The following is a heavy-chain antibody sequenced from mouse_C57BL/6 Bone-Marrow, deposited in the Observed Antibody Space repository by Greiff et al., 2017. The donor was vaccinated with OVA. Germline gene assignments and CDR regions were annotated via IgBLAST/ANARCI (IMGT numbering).Heavy chain of an antibody. CDR1: GYTFTSYW. Sequence: QVQLQQSGAELVMPGASVKLSCKASGYTFTSYWMHWVKQRPGQGLEWIGEIDPSDSYTNYNQKFKGKSTLTVDKSSSTAYMQLSSLTSEDSAVYYCAREGNDGYYNWYFDVWGTGTTVTVSS. J-gene: IGHJ1*03. D-gene: IGHD2-3*01. CDR2: IDPSDSYT. V-gene: IGHV1-69*01. CDR3: AREGNDGYYNWYFDV.